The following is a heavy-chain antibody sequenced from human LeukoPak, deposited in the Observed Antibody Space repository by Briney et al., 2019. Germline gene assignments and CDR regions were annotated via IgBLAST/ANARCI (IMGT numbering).Heavy chain of an antibody. V-gene: IGHV4-4*07. D-gene: IGHD6-13*01. CDR3: ARDGGIAAASWFDP. Sequence: SETLSLTCTVSGGSISSYYWSWIRQPPGKGLEWIGRIYTSGSTNYNPSLKSRVTISVDTSKNQFSLKLSSVTAADTAVYYCARDGGIAAASWFDPWGQGTLVTVSS. CDR2: IYTSGST. CDR1: GGSISSYY. J-gene: IGHJ5*02.